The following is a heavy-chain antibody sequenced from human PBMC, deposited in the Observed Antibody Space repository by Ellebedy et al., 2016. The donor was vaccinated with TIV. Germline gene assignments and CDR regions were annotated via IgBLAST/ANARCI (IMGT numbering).Heavy chain of an antibody. D-gene: IGHD3-9*01. Sequence: GESLKISCAASGFTFSSYWMSWVRQAPGKRLEWVANIKQDGSEKYYVDSVKGRFTISRDNANKSLNLQMISLRVEDTAVYYCARDRYFYQLDALDFWGQGTTLIVSS. V-gene: IGHV3-7*03. CDR1: GFTFSSYW. CDR2: IKQDGSEK. CDR3: ARDRYFYQLDALDF. J-gene: IGHJ3*01.